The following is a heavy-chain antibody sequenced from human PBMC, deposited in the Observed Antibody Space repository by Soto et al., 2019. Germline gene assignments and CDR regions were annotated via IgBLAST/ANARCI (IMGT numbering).Heavy chain of an antibody. V-gene: IGHV5-51*01. CDR2: IYPGDSDT. J-gene: IGHJ4*02. CDR3: ARKHSSGYLDY. D-gene: IGHD3-22*01. CDR1: VYSFSSYW. Sequence: GESLKISCKGSVYSFSSYWIGWVRQMPGKGLEWMGIIYPGDSDTKYSPSFQGQVTISADKSISTAYLQWNSLKASDTAMYYCARKHSSGYLDYWGQGSLVTVSS.